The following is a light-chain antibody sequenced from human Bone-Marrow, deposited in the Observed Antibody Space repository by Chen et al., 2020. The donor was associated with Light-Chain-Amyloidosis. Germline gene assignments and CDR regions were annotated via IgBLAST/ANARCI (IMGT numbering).Light chain of an antibody. V-gene: IGLV3-25*03. Sequence: SYELTQPPSVSVSPGQTARITCSGDDLPTKYAYWYQQKPGQAPVLVIHRDTERPSGMSERFSGSSSGTTATLTISGVQAEGEADYRCQSADSSGTYEVIFGGGTKLTVL. CDR2: RDT. CDR3: QSADSSGTYEVI. CDR1: DLPTKY. J-gene: IGLJ2*01.